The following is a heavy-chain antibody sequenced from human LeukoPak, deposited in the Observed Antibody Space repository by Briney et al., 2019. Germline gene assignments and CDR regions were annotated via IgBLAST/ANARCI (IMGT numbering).Heavy chain of an antibody. CDR1: GFTFSDYY. J-gene: IGHJ4*02. V-gene: IGHV3-11*01. Sequence: GGSLRLSCAASGFTFSDYYMSWIRQAPGKGLERVSYNSSSGSTIYYADSVKGRFTISRDNAKNSLYLQMNSLRAEDTAVYYCARGAKGWRRGPGYSSGWADYWGQGTLVTVSS. CDR2: NSSSGSTI. CDR3: ARGAKGWRRGPGYSSGWADY. D-gene: IGHD6-19*01.